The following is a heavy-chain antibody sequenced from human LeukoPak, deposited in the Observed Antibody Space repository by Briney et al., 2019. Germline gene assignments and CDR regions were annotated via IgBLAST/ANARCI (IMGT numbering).Heavy chain of an antibody. CDR2: ISAYDGNT. J-gene: IGHJ4*02. CDR1: GYMFTTYG. CDR3: ARDGYGSGNGYFDY. Sequence: ASVKVSCKASGYMFTTYGITWVQQAPGQGPEWMGWISAYDGNTKSAPKFQDRVTMTTDTPTNIAYLELRSLRSDDTAVYYCARDGYGSGNGYFDYWGQGTLVTVSS. D-gene: IGHD3-10*01. V-gene: IGHV1-18*01.